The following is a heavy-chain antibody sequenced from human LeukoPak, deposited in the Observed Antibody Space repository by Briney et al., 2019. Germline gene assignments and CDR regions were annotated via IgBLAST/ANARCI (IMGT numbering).Heavy chain of an antibody. CDR2: ISISSSTI. V-gene: IGHV3-48*01. J-gene: IGHJ4*02. D-gene: IGHD2-21*01. Sequence: GRSLRLSCAASGFTFSSYSMNWVRQAPGKGLEWVSYISISSSTIYYADSVKGRFTISRDNAKNSLYLQMNSLRAEDTAVYYCARYSSAYYFDNWGQGTLVTVSS. CDR3: ARYSSAYYFDN. CDR1: GFTFSSYS.